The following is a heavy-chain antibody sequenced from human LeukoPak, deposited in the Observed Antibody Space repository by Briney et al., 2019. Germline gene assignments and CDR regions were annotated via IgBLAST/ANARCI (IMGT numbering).Heavy chain of an antibody. V-gene: IGHV3-11*04. D-gene: IGHD3-3*01. CDR1: GFTFSDYY. CDR3: AREKIFNFWSGYYKSDDAFDI. J-gene: IGHJ3*02. Sequence: GGSLRLSCAASGFTFSDYYMSWIRQAPGKGLEWVSYISSSGSTIYYADSVKGRFTISRDNAKNSLYLQMNGLRAEDTAVYYCAREKIFNFWSGYYKSDDAFDIWGQGTMVTVSS. CDR2: ISSSGSTI.